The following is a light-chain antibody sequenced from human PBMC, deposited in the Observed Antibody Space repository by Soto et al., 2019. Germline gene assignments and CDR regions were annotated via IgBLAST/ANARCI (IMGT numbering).Light chain of an antibody. V-gene: IGLV2-23*02. CDR1: NSDVGSYNL. J-gene: IGLJ2*01. CDR3: CSYTPSSTYVI. Sequence: QSVLTQPASVSGSPGQSITISCTGTNSDVGSYNLVSWYQHLPGKAPKVMIYEVTKRPSGVSNRFSGSKSGNTASLTISGLQAEDEAEYYCCSYTPSSTYVIFGGGT. CDR2: EVT.